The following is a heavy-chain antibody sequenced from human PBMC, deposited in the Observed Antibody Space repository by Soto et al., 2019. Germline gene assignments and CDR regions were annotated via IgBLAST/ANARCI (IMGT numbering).Heavy chain of an antibody. V-gene: IGHV4-34*01. CDR3: ARGGMTTVPPLT. J-gene: IGHJ4*02. D-gene: IGHD4-17*01. Sequence: QMQLQQWGAGLLKPSETLSLTCAVYGGSFSGYYYYWIRQPPGKGLEWIGEINRSGSTNYNPSLKSRVTISVDTSQNPFSLTPSSVTAADPAIYYCARGGMTTVPPLTWGQGTLVTVSS. CDR2: INRSGST. CDR1: GGSFSGYY.